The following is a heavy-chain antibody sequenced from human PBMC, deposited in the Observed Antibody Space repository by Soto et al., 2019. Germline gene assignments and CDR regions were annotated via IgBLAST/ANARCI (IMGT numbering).Heavy chain of an antibody. V-gene: IGHV4-59*01. CDR3: ARVGGPDVLRFLEWSQGWFDP. J-gene: IGHJ5*02. CDR1: GGSISSYY. D-gene: IGHD3-3*01. CDR2: IYYSGST. Sequence: LSLTCTVSGGSISSYYWSWIRQPPGKGLEWIGYIYYSGSTNYNPPLKSRVTISVDTSKNQFSLKLSSVTAADTAVYYCARVGGPDVLRFLEWSQGWFDPWGQGTLVTVSS.